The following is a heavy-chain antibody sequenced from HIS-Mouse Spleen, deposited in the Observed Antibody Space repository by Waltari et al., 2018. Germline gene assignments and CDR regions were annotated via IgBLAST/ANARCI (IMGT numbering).Heavy chain of an antibody. J-gene: IGHJ2*01. Sequence: QLQLQESGPGLVKPSETLSLTCTVSGGSISSSSYYWGWIRQPPGKGLEWIGSIYYSGRPSYNPSLQSRVTISVDTSKNQFSLKLGSVTAADTAVYYCAREIPYSSSWYDWYFDLWGRGTLVTVSS. CDR2: IYYSGRP. D-gene: IGHD6-13*01. CDR3: AREIPYSSSWYDWYFDL. V-gene: IGHV4-39*07. CDR1: GGSISSSSYY.